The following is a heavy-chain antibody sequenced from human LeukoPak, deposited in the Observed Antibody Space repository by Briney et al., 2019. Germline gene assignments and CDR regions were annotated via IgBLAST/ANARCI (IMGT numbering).Heavy chain of an antibody. D-gene: IGHD6-13*01. Sequence: ASVKVSCKASGYTFTGYYMHWVRQAPGQGLEWMGWINPNSGGTNYAQKFQGRVTMTRDTSISTAHMELSRLRSDDTAVYYCARDDGSSSWYRKSFDPWGQGTLVTVSS. CDR1: GYTFTGYY. J-gene: IGHJ5*02. V-gene: IGHV1-2*02. CDR3: ARDDGSSSWYRKSFDP. CDR2: INPNSGGT.